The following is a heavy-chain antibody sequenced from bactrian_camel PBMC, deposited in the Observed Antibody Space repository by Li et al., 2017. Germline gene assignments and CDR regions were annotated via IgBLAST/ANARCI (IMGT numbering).Heavy chain of an antibody. CDR1: GYTYDTYC. D-gene: IGHD3*01. V-gene: IGHV3S55*01. CDR2: IDSDGDT. CDR3: ASVWKYELTAPPLAQSSYNL. Sequence: HVQLVESGGGSVQAGGSLRLSCAARGYTYDTYCMGWFRRPPGKEREGIAVIDSDGDTAYAESLKDRFTISRDNAKNTLYLQMNSLKPEDTAMYYCASVWKYELTAPPLAQSSYNLWGQGTQVTVS. J-gene: IGHJ4*01.